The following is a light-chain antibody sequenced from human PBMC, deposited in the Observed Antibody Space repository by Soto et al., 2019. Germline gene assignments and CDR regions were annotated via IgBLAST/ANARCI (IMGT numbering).Light chain of an antibody. J-gene: IGKJ1*01. Sequence: DVQMTQSPSSLSASVGDSVTITCRASQDINSDLAWYQQRPGEAPKSLIFGASNLLDGVSSKFSGSGSGSEFTLTITSLQPEDSATYFCQQYNSYSPTFGQRTKVEIK. V-gene: IGKV1-16*02. CDR2: GAS. CDR3: QQYNSYSPT. CDR1: QDINSD.